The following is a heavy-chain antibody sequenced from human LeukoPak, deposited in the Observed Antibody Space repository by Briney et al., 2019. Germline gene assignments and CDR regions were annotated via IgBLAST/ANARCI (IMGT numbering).Heavy chain of an antibody. J-gene: IGHJ4*02. CDR1: GFTFDDYA. D-gene: IGHD6-6*01. V-gene: IGHV3-9*01. Sequence: GGSLRLSCAASGFTFDDYAMHWVRQAPGKGLERVSGISWNSGSIGYADSVKGRFTISRDNAKNSLYLQMNSLRAEDTALYYCAKDSSIAARVFDYWGQGTLVTVSS. CDR3: AKDSSIAARVFDY. CDR2: ISWNSGSI.